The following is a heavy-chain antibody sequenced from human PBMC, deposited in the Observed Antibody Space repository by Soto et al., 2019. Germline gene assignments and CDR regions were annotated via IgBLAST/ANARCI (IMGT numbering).Heavy chain of an antibody. J-gene: IGHJ4*02. D-gene: IGHD6-19*01. CDR1: GFTFSSYG. Sequence: PGGTLRLSCAASGFTFSSYGMHWVRKAPGKGLEWVAVIWYDGSNKYYAESVKGRFTMSRDNSKNTLYLQMNSLRAEDTAVYYCARDSHVGSGWQLTADYWGQGTQVTVSS. CDR2: IWYDGSNK. V-gene: IGHV3-33*01. CDR3: ARDSHVGSGWQLTADY.